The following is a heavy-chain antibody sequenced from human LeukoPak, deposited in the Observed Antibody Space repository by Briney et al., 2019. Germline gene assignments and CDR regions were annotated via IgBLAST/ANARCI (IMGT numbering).Heavy chain of an antibody. V-gene: IGHV4-59*01. CDR3: ARVGDWNDLVY. CDR1: GGXISPYY. CDR2: ILYSGTTT. D-gene: IGHD1-1*01. J-gene: IGHJ4*02. Sequence: SETLSLTCTVSGGXISPYYCSWIRQPPGKGLEWIGYILYSGTTTNYNPSLKSRVPIPVATSKNKFSLKLSSVTAADTAVYYCARVGDWNDLVYWGQGTLVAVSS.